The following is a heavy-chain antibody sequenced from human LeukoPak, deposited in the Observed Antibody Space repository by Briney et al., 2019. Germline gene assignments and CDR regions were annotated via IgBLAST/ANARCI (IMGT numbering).Heavy chain of an antibody. CDR1: GFTFSSYW. J-gene: IGHJ5*02. Sequence: GGSLRLSCAASGFTFSSYWMSWVRQAPGKGLEWVANIKQDGSEKYYVDSVKGRFTISRDNAKNPLYLQMNSLRAEDTAVYYCARCLVGWYFSPNNWFDPWGQGTLVTVSS. V-gene: IGHV3-7*01. D-gene: IGHD6-19*01. CDR3: ARCLVGWYFSPNNWFDP. CDR2: IKQDGSEK.